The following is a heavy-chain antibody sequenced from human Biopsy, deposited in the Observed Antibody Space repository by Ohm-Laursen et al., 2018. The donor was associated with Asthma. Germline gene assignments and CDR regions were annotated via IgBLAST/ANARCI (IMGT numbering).Heavy chain of an antibody. D-gene: IGHD6-6*01. J-gene: IGHJ2*01. CDR2: IYYSGRT. Sequence: SETLSLTCIVSGDAMSTSGSYWGWIRQSPGKGLEWIGSIYYSGRTYYNPSLESRVTISADTSKNPFSLKVTSVTAADTAVYYCARAVSSSSYWYFDLWGRGDPVTVSS. V-gene: IGHV4-39*02. CDR1: GDAMSTSGSY. CDR3: ARAVSSSSYWYFDL.